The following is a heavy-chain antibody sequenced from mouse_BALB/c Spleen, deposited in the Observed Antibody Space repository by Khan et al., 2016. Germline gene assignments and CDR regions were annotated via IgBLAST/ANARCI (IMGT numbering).Heavy chain of an antibody. J-gene: IGHJ2*01. D-gene: IGHD4-1*01. V-gene: IGHV3-2*02. Sequence: EVQLQESGPGLVKPSQSLSLTCTVTGYSITSDYAWNWIRQFPGNKLEWMGYISYSGSTSYNPSLKSRISITRDTSKNQFFLQLNSVTTEDTATYYCAREETNWDDDYFDYWGQGTTLTVSS. CDR3: AREETNWDDDYFDY. CDR1: GYSITSDYA. CDR2: ISYSGST.